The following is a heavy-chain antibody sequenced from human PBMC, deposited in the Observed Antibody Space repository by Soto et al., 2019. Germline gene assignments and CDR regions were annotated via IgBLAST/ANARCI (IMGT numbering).Heavy chain of an antibody. CDR3: ARGFPAVVTVDY. CDR1: GGSISDYY. CDR2: IYYSGST. D-gene: IGHD2-15*01. J-gene: IGHJ4*02. Sequence: SETLSLTCTVFGGSISDYYWSWIRQPPGKGLEWIANIYYSGSTYYNPSLKSRVTISVDTSKNQFSLKLSSVTAADTAVYYCARGFPAVVTVDYWGQGTLVTVSS. V-gene: IGHV4-59*05.